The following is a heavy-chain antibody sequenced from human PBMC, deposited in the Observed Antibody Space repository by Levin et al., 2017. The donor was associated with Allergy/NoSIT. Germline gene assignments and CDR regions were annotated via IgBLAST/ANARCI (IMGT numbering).Heavy chain of an antibody. D-gene: IGHD3-22*01. CDR2: IYYSGST. Sequence: SETLSLTCTVSGGSISSGDYYWSWIRQPPGKGLEWIGYIYYSGSTYYNPSLKSRVTISVDTSKNQFSLKLSSVTAADTAVYYCARGRYYDSSGYYPFDYWGQGTLVTVSS. CDR1: GGSISSGDYY. J-gene: IGHJ4*02. V-gene: IGHV4-30-4*01. CDR3: ARGRYYDSSGYYPFDY.